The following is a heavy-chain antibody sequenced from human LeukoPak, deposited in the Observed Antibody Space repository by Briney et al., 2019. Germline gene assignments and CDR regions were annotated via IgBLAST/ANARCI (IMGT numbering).Heavy chain of an antibody. Sequence: SETLSLTCTVSGYSISSGYYWGWIRQPPGKGLEWIGSIYHSGSTYYNPSLKSRVTISVDTSKNQFSLKLSSVTAADTAVYYCASAGITMVRGVIDYRGQGTLVTVSS. CDR2: IYHSGST. V-gene: IGHV4-38-2*02. J-gene: IGHJ4*02. CDR3: ASAGITMVRGVIDY. D-gene: IGHD3-10*01. CDR1: GYSISSGYY.